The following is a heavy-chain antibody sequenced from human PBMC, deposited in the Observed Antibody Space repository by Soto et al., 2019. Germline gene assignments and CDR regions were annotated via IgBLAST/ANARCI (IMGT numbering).Heavy chain of an antibody. CDR3: AREKVTPRYFDL. J-gene: IGHJ2*01. V-gene: IGHV4-59*01. CDR2: IYYSGST. Sequence: SETLSLTCTVSGGSISSYYWSWIRQPPGKGLEWIGYIYYSGSTNYNPSLKSRVTISVDTSKNQFSLKLSSVTAADTAVYYCAREKVTPRYFDLWGRGTLVTVSS. D-gene: IGHD2-21*02. CDR1: GGSISSYY.